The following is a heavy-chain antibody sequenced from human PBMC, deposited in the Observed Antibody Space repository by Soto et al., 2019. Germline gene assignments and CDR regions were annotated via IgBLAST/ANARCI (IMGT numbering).Heavy chain of an antibody. V-gene: IGHV3-23*01. CDR2: ISGSGGST. Sequence: GGSLRLSCAASGFTFSSYAMSWVRQAPGKGLEWVSAISGSGGSTYYADSVKGRFTISRDNSKNTLYLQMNSLRAEDTAVYYCAKEAGDYYGSGSSFNLYYFDYWGQGTLVTVSS. D-gene: IGHD3-10*01. J-gene: IGHJ4*02. CDR1: GFTFSSYA. CDR3: AKEAGDYYGSGSSFNLYYFDY.